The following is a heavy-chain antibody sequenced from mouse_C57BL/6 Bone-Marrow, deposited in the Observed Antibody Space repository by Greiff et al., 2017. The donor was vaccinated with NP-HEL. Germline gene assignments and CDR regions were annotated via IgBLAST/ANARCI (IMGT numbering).Heavy chain of an antibody. J-gene: IGHJ2*01. V-gene: IGHV1-19*01. CDR1: GYTFTDYY. CDR3: ARGGSLLRPDY. CDR2: INPYNGGT. Sequence: VQLKQSGPVLVKPGASVKMSCKASGYTFTDYYMNWVKQSHGKSLEWIGVINPYNGGTSYNQKFKGKATLTVDKSSSTAYMELNSLTSEDSAVYYCARGGSLLRPDYWGQGTTLTVSS. D-gene: IGHD1-2*01.